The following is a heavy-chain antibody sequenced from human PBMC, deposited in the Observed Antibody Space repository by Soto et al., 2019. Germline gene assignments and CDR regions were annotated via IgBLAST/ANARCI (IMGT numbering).Heavy chain of an antibody. V-gene: IGHV4-59*12. J-gene: IGHJ4*02. Sequence: PSETLSLTCTVSGGSISSYYWSWIRQPPGKGLEWIGYIYYSGSTNYNPSLKSRVTISVDTSKNQFSLMLTSVTAADTALYYCARARGTIAAAANFECWGQGTLVSVSS. CDR3: ARARGTIAAAANFEC. CDR2: IYYSGST. CDR1: GGSISSYY. D-gene: IGHD6-13*01.